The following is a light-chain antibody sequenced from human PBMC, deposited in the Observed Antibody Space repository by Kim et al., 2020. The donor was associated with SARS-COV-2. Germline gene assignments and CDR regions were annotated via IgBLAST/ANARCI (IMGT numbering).Light chain of an antibody. V-gene: IGKV3-15*01. Sequence: VSPGERATHSCRASQSVSSNLAWYQQKPGQAPRLLISGASTRATGIPARFSGSGSGTEFTLTISSLQSEDFAVYYCQQYNNWPPLTFGGGTKLEI. CDR2: GAS. CDR1: QSVSSN. CDR3: QQYNNWPPLT. J-gene: IGKJ4*01.